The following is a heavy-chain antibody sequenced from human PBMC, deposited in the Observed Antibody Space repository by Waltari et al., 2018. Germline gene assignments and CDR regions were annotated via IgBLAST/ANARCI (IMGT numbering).Heavy chain of an antibody. CDR3: ARGWAGMSFLDY. CDR1: GFPFRTNG. D-gene: IGHD6-19*01. CDR2: MNPGGN. J-gene: IGHJ4*02. V-gene: IGHV3-74*03. Sequence: VQLVEFGGDSVQPGGSLRLSCAASGFPFRTNGRHGGRQAPGKGLGWVARMNPGGNVYADSMKVRFTITRDNAKNTLYLQMNRLRVEDTAVYYCARGWAGMSFLDYWGPGALVIVST.